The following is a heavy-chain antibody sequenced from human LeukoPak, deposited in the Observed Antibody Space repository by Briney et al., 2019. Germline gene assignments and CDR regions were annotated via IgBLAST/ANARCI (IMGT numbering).Heavy chain of an antibody. J-gene: IGHJ4*02. V-gene: IGHV3-11*01. Sequence: GGSLRLSCAASGFTFSDYYMSWIRQAPGKGLEWVSYISSSGSTIYYADSVKGRFTISRDNAKNSLYLQMNSLRAEDTAVYYCARALWFGELLYPFDYWGQGTLVTVSS. D-gene: IGHD3-10*01. CDR3: ARALWFGELLYPFDY. CDR2: ISSSGSTI. CDR1: GFTFSDYY.